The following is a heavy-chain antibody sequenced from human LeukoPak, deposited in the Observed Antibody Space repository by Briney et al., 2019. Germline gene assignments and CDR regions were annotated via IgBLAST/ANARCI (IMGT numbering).Heavy chain of an antibody. CDR1: GGSISSYY. J-gene: IGHJ4*02. CDR2: ISYSGNT. CDR3: ARDLRGGAFDY. V-gene: IGHV4-59*01. Sequence: SETLSLTCTVSGGSISSYYWSWIRQPPGKGLEWIGFISYSGNTNYNPSLKSRVTISVDTSKNQFSLKLSSVTAADTAVYYCARDLRGGAFDYWGQGTLVTVSS. D-gene: IGHD3-16*01.